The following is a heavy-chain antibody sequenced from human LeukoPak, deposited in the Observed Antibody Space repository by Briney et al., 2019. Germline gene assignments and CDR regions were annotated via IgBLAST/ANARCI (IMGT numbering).Heavy chain of an antibody. D-gene: IGHD5-18*01. J-gene: IGHJ5*02. Sequence: PGGSLRLSCAASGFTVSSNYMSWVRQAPGKGLEWVSVIYSGGSTYYADPVKGRFTISRDNSKNTLYLQMNSLRAEDTAVYYCARVSGYSYHGFDPWGQGTLVTVSS. V-gene: IGHV3-66*01. CDR2: IYSGGST. CDR3: ARVSGYSYHGFDP. CDR1: GFTVSSNY.